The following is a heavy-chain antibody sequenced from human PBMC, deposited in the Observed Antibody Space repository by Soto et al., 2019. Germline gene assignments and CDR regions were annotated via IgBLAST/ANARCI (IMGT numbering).Heavy chain of an antibody. CDR2: ISYDGSNK. Sequence: QVQLVESGGGVVQPGRSLRLSCAASGFTFSSYGMHWVRQAPGKGLEWVAVISYDGSNKYYADSVKGRFTISRDNSKNTLYLQMNSLRAEDTAVYYCAKGRIVGATGVSPLFDYWGQGTLVTVSS. D-gene: IGHD1-26*01. J-gene: IGHJ4*02. CDR3: AKGRIVGATGVSPLFDY. V-gene: IGHV3-30*18. CDR1: GFTFSSYG.